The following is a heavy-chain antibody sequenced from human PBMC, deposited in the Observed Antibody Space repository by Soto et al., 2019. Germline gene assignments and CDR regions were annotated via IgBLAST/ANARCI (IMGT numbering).Heavy chain of an antibody. CDR2: IYNSGST. J-gene: IGHJ4*02. CDR1: VDPISTYH. V-gene: IGHV4-59*08. Sequence: SETLSLTCTLSVDPISTYHWSWIQQPPGKGLEWIGYIYNSGSTNYNPSLKSRVTIAVDTSKNQFSLKLSSVTAADTAVYYCARQSGTFSHFDYWGQGTPVTVSS. D-gene: IGHD3-3*01. CDR3: ARQSGTFSHFDY.